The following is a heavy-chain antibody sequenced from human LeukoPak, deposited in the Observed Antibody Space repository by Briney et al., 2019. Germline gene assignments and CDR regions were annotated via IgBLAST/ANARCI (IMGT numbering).Heavy chain of an antibody. D-gene: IGHD2-2*01. CDR2: ISWDGGST. CDR3: AKDSCSSTSCSLDY. J-gene: IGHJ4*02. V-gene: IGHV3-43*01. Sequence: GGSLRLSCAASGFTFDDYTMHWAGQPPGKGLDGALFISWDGGSTYYADSVKGRFTISRDNSKNSLYLQMNSLRTEDTALYYCAKDSCSSTSCSLDYWGQGTLVTVSS. CDR1: GFTFDDYT.